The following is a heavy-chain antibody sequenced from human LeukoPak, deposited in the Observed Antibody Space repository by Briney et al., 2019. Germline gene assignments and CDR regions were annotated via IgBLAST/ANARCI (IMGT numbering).Heavy chain of an antibody. V-gene: IGHV3-21*01. D-gene: IGHD1-7*01. Sequence: GGALRLSCAASGFTFSSYSMNWVRQPPGKGLEWVSSNSTSSSYIYYADTVKGRFTMSRDNAKNSLYLQMNSLRAEDTAVYYCARVTGTTGVDYYYYMDVWGKGTTVTVSS. CDR3: ARVTGTTGVDYYYYMDV. CDR1: GFTFSSYS. CDR2: NSTSSSYI. J-gene: IGHJ6*03.